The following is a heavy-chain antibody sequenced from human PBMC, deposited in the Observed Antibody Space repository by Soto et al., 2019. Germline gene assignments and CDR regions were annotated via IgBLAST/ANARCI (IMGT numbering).Heavy chain of an antibody. CDR3: ANGYSGYDFHY. Sequence: LRLSCAASGFTFSSYGMHWVRQAPGKGLEWVAVISYDGSNKYYADSVKGRFTISRDNSKNTLYLQMNSLRAEDTAVYYCANGYSGYDFHYWGRGTLVTVSS. V-gene: IGHV3-30*18. D-gene: IGHD5-12*01. J-gene: IGHJ4*02. CDR1: GFTFSSYG. CDR2: ISYDGSNK.